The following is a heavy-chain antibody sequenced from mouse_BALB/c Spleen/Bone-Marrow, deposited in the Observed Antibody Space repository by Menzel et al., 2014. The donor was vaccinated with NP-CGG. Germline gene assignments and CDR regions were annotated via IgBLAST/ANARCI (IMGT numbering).Heavy chain of an antibody. V-gene: IGHV1S135*01. D-gene: IGHD2-3*01. J-gene: IGHJ4*01. Sequence: VQLQQSGPELVKPGASVKVSCKASGYAFTNYNMYWVKQSHGKSLEWIGYIDLYNGGTSYNQKFKGKATLTVDKSSSTAYMHLNSLTSEDSAVYYCARLGDGYYDALDYWGRGTSVTVSS. CDR1: GYAFTNYN. CDR3: ARLGDGYYDALDY. CDR2: IDLYNGGT.